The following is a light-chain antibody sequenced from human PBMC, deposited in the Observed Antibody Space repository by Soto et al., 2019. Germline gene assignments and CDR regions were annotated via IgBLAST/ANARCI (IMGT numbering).Light chain of an antibody. V-gene: IGKV1-12*01. CDR3: QQAHSFPVT. J-gene: IGKJ5*01. Sequence: DIQMTQSPASVSASAGDRVTITCRASQGISSSLAWYQQRPGKAPNLLIYAASSLQSGVPSRFSGSGSGTDFTLTISSLQPEDFATYYCQQAHSFPVTFGQGTRLEIK. CDR1: QGISSS. CDR2: AAS.